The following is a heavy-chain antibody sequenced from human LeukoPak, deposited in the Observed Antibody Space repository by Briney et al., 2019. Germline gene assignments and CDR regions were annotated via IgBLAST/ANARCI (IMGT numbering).Heavy chain of an antibody. D-gene: IGHD6-19*01. J-gene: IGHJ4*02. Sequence: ASVKVSCKASGYTFTGYYMHWVRQAPGQGLEWMGWINPNSGGTNYAQKFQGRVTMTRDTSISTAYMELSRLRSDDTAVYYCARDHVGSSGYIDYWGQGTLVTVSS. CDR2: INPNSGGT. CDR3: ARDHVGSSGYIDY. CDR1: GYTFTGYY. V-gene: IGHV1-2*02.